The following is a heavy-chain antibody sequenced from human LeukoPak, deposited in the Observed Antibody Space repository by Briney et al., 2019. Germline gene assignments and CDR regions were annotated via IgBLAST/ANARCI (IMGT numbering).Heavy chain of an antibody. Sequence: PSETLSLTCAVYGGSFSGYYWSWIRQPPGKGLEWIGEINHSASTNSNPSLKSRVTISVDQSKNQFSLKLSSVTAADTAVYYCARVTVTYYYYYYMDVWGKGTTVTVSS. CDR2: INHSAST. D-gene: IGHD4-11*01. J-gene: IGHJ6*03. V-gene: IGHV4-34*01. CDR1: GGSFSGYY. CDR3: ARVTVTYYYYYYMDV.